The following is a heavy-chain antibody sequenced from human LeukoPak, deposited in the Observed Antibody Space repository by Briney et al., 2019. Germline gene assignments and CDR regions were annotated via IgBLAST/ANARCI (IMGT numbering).Heavy chain of an antibody. J-gene: IGHJ4*02. V-gene: IGHV4-61*02. CDR2: IHTGGST. D-gene: IGHD2-2*01. Sequence: PSETLSLTCTVSGGSISSGSFYWSWTRQPAGKGLEWIGRIHTGGSTNYNPSLKSRVTISVDTSKNQFSLKLSSVTAADTAVYYCARGADIVVVPAAHRLYYFDYWGQGTLVTVSS. CDR3: ARGADIVVVPAAHRLYYFDY. CDR1: GGSISSGSFY.